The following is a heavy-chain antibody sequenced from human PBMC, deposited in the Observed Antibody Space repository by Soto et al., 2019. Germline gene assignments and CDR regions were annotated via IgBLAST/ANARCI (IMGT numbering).Heavy chain of an antibody. J-gene: IGHJ4*02. V-gene: IGHV4-31*03. Sequence: QVQLQESGPGLVKPSQTLSLTCTVSGGSISRRDYYWSWIRQHPGKGLEWIGYIYHSGTTYYNPSLQSRLTMSVDTSMNQFSLKLSSVAAADTAVYYCARSDSRGWPFLVDSWGQGILVTVSS. CDR2: IYHSGTT. CDR3: ARSDSRGWPFLVDS. CDR1: GGSISRRDYY. D-gene: IGHD3-22*01.